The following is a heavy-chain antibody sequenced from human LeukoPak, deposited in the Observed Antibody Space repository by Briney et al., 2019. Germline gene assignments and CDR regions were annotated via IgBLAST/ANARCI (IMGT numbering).Heavy chain of an antibody. CDR3: ARSVPNYDYVWGSYRYYFDY. Sequence: SQTLSPTCAISGDSVSSNSAAWNWIRQSPSRGLEWLGRTYYRSKWYNDYAVSVKSRITINPDTSKNQFSLQLNSVTPEDTAVYYCARSVPNYDYVWGSYRYYFDYWGQGTLVTVSS. CDR1: GDSVSSNSAA. J-gene: IGHJ4*02. CDR2: TYYRSKWYN. V-gene: IGHV6-1*01. D-gene: IGHD3-16*02.